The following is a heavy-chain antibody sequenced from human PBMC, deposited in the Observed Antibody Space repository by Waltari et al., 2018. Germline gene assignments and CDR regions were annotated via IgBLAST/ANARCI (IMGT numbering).Heavy chain of an antibody. J-gene: IGHJ5*02. V-gene: IGHV4-38-2*02. D-gene: IGHD3-3*01. CDR2: IFQSGST. Sequence: QVELQESGPGLVKPSETLSLTCAVSGYSIISGYYWGWIRRPPGKGLELIGSIFQSGSTYYNPSLKSRVTISIDTSKNQFSLKLSSVTAADTAVYYCARERIRVFGMVTYNWFDPWGQGTLVTVSS. CDR3: ARERIRVFGMVTYNWFDP. CDR1: GYSIISGYY.